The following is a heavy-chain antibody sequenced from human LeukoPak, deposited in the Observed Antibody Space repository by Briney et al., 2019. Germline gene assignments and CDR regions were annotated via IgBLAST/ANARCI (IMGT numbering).Heavy chain of an antibody. V-gene: IGHV3-23*01. D-gene: IGHD5-12*01. J-gene: IGHJ4*02. CDR1: GFTFSSYA. CDR3: AKDLGYRIFDY. CDR2: ISGSGGST. Sequence: GGSLKLSCAASGFTFSSYAMSWVRQATGKGLEWVSAISGSGGSTYYADSVKGRFTISRDNSKNTLYLQMNSLRAEDTAVYYCAKDLGYRIFDYWGQGTLVTVSS.